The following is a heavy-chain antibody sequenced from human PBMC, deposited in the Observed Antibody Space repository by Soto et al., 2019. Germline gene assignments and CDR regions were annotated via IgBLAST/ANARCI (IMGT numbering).Heavy chain of an antibody. Sequence: QLQLQESGPGLVKSSETLSLTCTVSGGSISSRSYYWGWIRQPPGKGLEWIGTIYYSGSIFYNPSLTSRVTISVDTSKNQFSLKLSSMTAADTAVYYCANIYVGELSSYYYYYMDVWGKGTTVTVSS. J-gene: IGHJ6*03. V-gene: IGHV4-39*01. CDR1: GGSISSRSYY. CDR3: ANIYVGELSSYYYYYMDV. CDR2: IYYSGSI. D-gene: IGHD3-16*02.